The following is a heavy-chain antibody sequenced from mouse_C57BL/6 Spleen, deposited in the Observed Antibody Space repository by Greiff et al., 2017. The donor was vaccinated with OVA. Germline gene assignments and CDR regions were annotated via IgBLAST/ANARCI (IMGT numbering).Heavy chain of an antibody. CDR2: IHPSDSDT. Sequence: VQLQQPGAELVKPGASVKVSCKASGYTFTSYWMHWVKQRPGQGLEWIGRIHPSDSDTNYNQKFKGKATLTVDKSSSTAYMQLSSLTSEDSAVYYCAMTTVVATDLYYYAMDYWGQGTSVTVSS. CDR1: GYTFTSYW. J-gene: IGHJ4*01. CDR3: AMTTVVATDLYYYAMDY. D-gene: IGHD1-1*01. V-gene: IGHV1-74*01.